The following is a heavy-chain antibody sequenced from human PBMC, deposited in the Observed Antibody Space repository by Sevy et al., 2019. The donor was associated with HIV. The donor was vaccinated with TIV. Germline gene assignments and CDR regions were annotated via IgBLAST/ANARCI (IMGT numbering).Heavy chain of an antibody. CDR2: ISSSGGST. CDR1: GFTFISYT. CDR3: AKEEFSGYNFGY. Sequence: GGSLRLSCVASGFTFISYTKSWVRQAPGKGLEWVSAISSSGGSTYYGDSVKGRFTISRDNSKNTVYLEINNLRAEDTALYYCAKEEFSGYNFGYWGHGTLVTVSS. J-gene: IGHJ4*01. V-gene: IGHV3-23*01. D-gene: IGHD5-12*01.